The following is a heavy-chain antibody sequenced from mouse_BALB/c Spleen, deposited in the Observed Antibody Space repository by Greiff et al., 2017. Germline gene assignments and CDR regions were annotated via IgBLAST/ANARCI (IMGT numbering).Heavy chain of an antibody. CDR1: GFNIKDTY. CDR2: IDPANGNT. Sequence: VQLQQSGAELVKPGASVKLSCTASGFNIKDTYMHWVKQRPEQGLEWIGRIDPANGNTKYDPKFQGKATITADTSSNTAYLQLSSLTSEDTAVYYCARSKSYGYDGAWFAYWGQGTLVTVSA. J-gene: IGHJ3*01. D-gene: IGHD2-2*01. CDR3: ARSKSYGYDGAWFAY. V-gene: IGHV14-3*02.